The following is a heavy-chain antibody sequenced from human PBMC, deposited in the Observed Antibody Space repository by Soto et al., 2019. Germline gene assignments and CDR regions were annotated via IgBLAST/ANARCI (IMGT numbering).Heavy chain of an antibody. CDR3: ARVEDYGDYFDY. CDR1: GDSVRSGSYY. D-gene: IGHD4-17*01. Sequence: SETLSLTCTVSGDSVRSGSYYWSWIRQPPGKGLEWIGYIYYSGTTNYNPSLKSRVTISVDTSKNQFSLKLSSVTAADTAVYYCARVEDYGDYFDYWGQGTLVTVSS. J-gene: IGHJ4*02. V-gene: IGHV4-61*01. CDR2: IYYSGTT.